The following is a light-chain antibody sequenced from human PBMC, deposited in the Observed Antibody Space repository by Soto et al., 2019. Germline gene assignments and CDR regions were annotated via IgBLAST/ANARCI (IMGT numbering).Light chain of an antibody. J-gene: IGKJ3*01. V-gene: IGKV3-15*01. CDR2: GAS. CDR1: QSVGSN. Sequence: ERVMTQSPATLSVSPGERATLSCRASQSVGSNLAWYQQKPGQAPRLLIFGASSRATGVPARFSGSGSGTEFTLTINSLQSEDSAVYFCQQYDNLPLTFGPGTKVDIK. CDR3: QQYDNLPLT.